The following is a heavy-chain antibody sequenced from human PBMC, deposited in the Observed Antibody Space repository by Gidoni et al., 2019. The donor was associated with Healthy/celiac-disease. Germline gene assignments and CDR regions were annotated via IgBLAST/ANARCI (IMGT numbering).Heavy chain of an antibody. CDR2: IDHSGST. CDR1: GGSISSSNW. D-gene: IGHD3-10*01. Sequence: QVQLQEAGPGLVKPAGTLSLTCAVSGGSISSSNWWSWVRQPPGKGLEWIGEIDHSGSTNYNPSLKSRVTISVDKSKNQFSLKLSSVTAADTAVYYCARANYYGSVNWFDPWGQGTLVTVSS. J-gene: IGHJ5*02. CDR3: ARANYYGSVNWFDP. V-gene: IGHV4-4*02.